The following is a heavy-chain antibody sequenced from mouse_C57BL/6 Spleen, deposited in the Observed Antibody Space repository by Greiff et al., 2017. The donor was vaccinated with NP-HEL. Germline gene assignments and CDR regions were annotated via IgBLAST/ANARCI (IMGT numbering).Heavy chain of an antibody. CDR3: ARDYGSFAMDY. V-gene: IGHV5-6*01. CDR1: GFTFSSYG. J-gene: IGHJ4*01. Sequence: EVHLVESGGDLVKPGGSLKLSCAASGFTFSSYGMSWVRQTPDKRLEWVATISSGGSYTYYPDSVKGRFTISRDNAKNTLYLQMSSLKSEDTAMYYCARDYGSFAMDYWGQGTSVTVSS. D-gene: IGHD1-1*01. CDR2: ISSGGSYT.